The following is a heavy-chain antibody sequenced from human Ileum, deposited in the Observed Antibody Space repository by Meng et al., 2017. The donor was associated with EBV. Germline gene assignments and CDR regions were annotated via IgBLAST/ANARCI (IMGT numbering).Heavy chain of an antibody. D-gene: IGHD3-16*01. CDR3: ARDGAGGNSFDF. V-gene: IGHV1-2*02. CDR2: IYPNSGGT. Sequence: QEQLCQAGAEAKKPGASVKVSCKASGYSFTGHYIHWVRQAPGQGLEWVGWIYPNSGGTRYAQKFEGRVTVTRDTSITTAYMELSSLKSDDTAVYYCARDGAGGNSFDFWGQGTLVTVSS. J-gene: IGHJ4*02. CDR1: GYSFTGHY.